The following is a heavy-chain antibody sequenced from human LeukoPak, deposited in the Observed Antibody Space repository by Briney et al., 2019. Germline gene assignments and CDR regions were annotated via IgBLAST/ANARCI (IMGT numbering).Heavy chain of an antibody. D-gene: IGHD1-14*01. J-gene: IGHJ4*02. Sequence: ASVKVSCKASGYTFTGYFMHWVRQAPGQGLEWMGWINPNIGATKYARKFQGRVTMTRDTSISTAYMELSRLRSDDTAVYYCARRQLTDDLDNWGQGTLVTVSS. CDR2: INPNIGAT. CDR3: ARRQLTDDLDN. V-gene: IGHV1-2*02. CDR1: GYTFTGYF.